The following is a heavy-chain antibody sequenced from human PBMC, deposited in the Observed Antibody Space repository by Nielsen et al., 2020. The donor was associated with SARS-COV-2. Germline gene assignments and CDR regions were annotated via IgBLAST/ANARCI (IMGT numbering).Heavy chain of an antibody. CDR3: ARTYDSSGYYSPFDY. Sequence: SETLSLTCAVYGGSFSGYYWSWIRQPPGKGLEWIGEINHSGSTNYNPSLKSRVTISVDTSKNQFSLKLSSVTAAGTAVYYCARTYDSSGYYSPFDYWGQGTLVTVSS. V-gene: IGHV4-34*01. CDR2: INHSGST. J-gene: IGHJ4*02. D-gene: IGHD3-22*01. CDR1: GGSFSGYY.